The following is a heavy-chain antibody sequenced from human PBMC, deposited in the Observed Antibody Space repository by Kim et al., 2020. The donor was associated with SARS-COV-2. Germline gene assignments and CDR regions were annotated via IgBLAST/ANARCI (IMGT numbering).Heavy chain of an antibody. CDR3: ARNNSNGMDV. CDR2: IYHFGSA. Sequence: SETLSLTCTVTGVSISRAGYDWSWIRQHPGKGLEWMGYIYHFGSAYYNPSLKSRVTISLDTVKNQISLELTSVTAADTAMYYCARNNSNGMDVWGQGTTVTVSS. CDR1: GVSISRAGYD. V-gene: IGHV4-31*03. D-gene: IGHD1-1*01. J-gene: IGHJ6*02.